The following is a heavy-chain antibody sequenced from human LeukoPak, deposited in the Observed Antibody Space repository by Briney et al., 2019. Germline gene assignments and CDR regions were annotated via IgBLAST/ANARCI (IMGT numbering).Heavy chain of an antibody. V-gene: IGHV4-39*07. J-gene: IGHJ4*02. CDR2: IYYSGST. D-gene: IGHD3-10*01. CDR3: ARDARVQKWFGELLKTTTYYFDY. CDR1: GDSISSDTYY. Sequence: SETLSLTCTVSGDSISSDTYYWGWIRQPPGKGLEWIGSIYYSGSTYYNPSLKSRVSISVDTSKNQFSLKLSSVTAADTAVYYCARDARVQKWFGELLKTTTYYFDYWGQGTLVTVSS.